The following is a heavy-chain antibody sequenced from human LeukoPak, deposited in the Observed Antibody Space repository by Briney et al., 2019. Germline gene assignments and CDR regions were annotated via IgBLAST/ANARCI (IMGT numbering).Heavy chain of an antibody. CDR2: INPNSGGT. CDR1: GYTFTAYY. V-gene: IGHV1-2*02. J-gene: IGHJ5*02. D-gene: IGHD3-22*01. CDR3: ARDITMIVVVIPTYNWFDP. Sequence: ASVKVSCKASGYTFTAYYMHWVRQAPGQGLEWMGWINPNSGGTNYAQKFQGRVTMTRDTSISTAYMELSRLRSDDTAVYYCARDITMIVVVIPTYNWFDPWGQGTLVTVSS.